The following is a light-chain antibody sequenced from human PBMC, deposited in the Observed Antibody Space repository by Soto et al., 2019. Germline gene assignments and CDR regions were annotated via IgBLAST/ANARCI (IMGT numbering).Light chain of an antibody. CDR2: LNSDGSH. CDR1: SGHSSYA. CDR3: QTWGSGIRVV. V-gene: IGLV4-69*01. Sequence: QPVLTQSPSASASLGASVKLTCTLSSGHSSYAIAWHQQQPEKGPRYLMKLNSDGSHSKGDRIPDRFSGSSSGAERYLTISSLQSEDEADYYCQTWGSGIRVVFGGGTKLTVL. J-gene: IGLJ2*01.